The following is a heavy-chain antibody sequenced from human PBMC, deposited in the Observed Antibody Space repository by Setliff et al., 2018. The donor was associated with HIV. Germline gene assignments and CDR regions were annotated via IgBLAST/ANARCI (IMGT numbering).Heavy chain of an antibody. D-gene: IGHD3-22*01. CDR2: IYSTGDT. J-gene: IGHJ4*03. Sequence: SETLSLTCSVSGGSISNFYWSWIRQPPGKGLEWVGHIYSTGDTNYNPSLKSRVTLSADTSKNQLSLSLTSVTAADTAVYYCAKVRLTMIMMVDYFDQWGQGTMVTVSS. CDR1: GGSISNFY. V-gene: IGHV4-4*07. CDR3: AKVRLTMIMMVDYFDQ.